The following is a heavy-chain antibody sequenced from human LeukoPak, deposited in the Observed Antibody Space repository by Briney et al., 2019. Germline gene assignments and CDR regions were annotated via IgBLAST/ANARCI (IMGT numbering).Heavy chain of an antibody. Sequence: ASAKVSCKVSGYTLTELSMHWVRQAPGKGLEWMGGFDPEDGETIYAQKFQGRVTMTEDTSTDTAYMELSSLRSEDTAVYYCATGAKGYGSGSPPNWGQGTLVTVSS. CDR3: ATGAKGYGSGSPPN. D-gene: IGHD3-10*01. CDR2: FDPEDGET. CDR1: GYTLTELS. V-gene: IGHV1-24*01. J-gene: IGHJ4*02.